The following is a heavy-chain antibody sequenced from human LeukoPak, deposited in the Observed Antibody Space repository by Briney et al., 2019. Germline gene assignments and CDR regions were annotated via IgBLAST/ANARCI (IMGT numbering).Heavy chain of an antibody. V-gene: IGHV4-4*07. J-gene: IGHJ6*02. Sequence: SETLSLTCAVSGGSISSYYWSWIRQPAGKGLEWIGRIYTSGSTNYNPSLKSRVTMSVDTSKNQFSLKLSSVTAADTAVYYCAREIYDFWSGYLYYYYGMDVWGQGTTVTVSS. CDR2: IYTSGST. CDR1: GGSISSYY. D-gene: IGHD3-3*01. CDR3: AREIYDFWSGYLYYYYGMDV.